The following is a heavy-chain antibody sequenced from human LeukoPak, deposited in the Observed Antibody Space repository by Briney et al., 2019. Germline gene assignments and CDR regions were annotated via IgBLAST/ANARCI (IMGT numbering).Heavy chain of an antibody. V-gene: IGHV1-46*01. CDR1: GYTFTSYY. D-gene: IGHD6-6*01. Sequence: ASVKVSCKASGYTFTSYYMHWVRQAPGQGLEWMGIINPSGGSTSYAQKFQGRVTITRNTSISTAYMELSSLRSEDTAVYYCARESAAPEGTGYYYMDVWGKGTTVTVSS. J-gene: IGHJ6*03. CDR3: ARESAAPEGTGYYYMDV. CDR2: INPSGGST.